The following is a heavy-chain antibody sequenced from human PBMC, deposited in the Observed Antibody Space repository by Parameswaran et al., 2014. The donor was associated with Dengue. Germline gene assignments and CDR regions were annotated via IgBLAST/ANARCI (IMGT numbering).Heavy chain of an antibody. J-gene: IGHJ6*03. V-gene: IGHV4-34*01. D-gene: IGHD5-18*01. Sequence: VRQMPGKGLEWIGEINHSGSTNYNPSLKSRVTISVDTSKNQFSLKLSSVTAADTAVYYCARGSGYSYGYYYYYMDVWGKGTTVTVSS. CDR3: ARGSGYSYGYYYYYMDV. CDR2: INHSGST.